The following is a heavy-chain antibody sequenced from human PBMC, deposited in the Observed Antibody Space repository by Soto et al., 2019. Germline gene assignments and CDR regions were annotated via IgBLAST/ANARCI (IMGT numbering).Heavy chain of an antibody. D-gene: IGHD3-10*01. V-gene: IGHV1-18*01. CDR1: GYTFTSYG. Sequence: ASVKVSCKASGYTFTSYGISWVRQAPGQGLEWMGWINPYNGNTNYAQKLQGRVTMTTDTSTSTAYMELRSLRSDDTAVYYCARTYMVRGVIGNWFDPWGQGTLVTVSS. J-gene: IGHJ5*02. CDR3: ARTYMVRGVIGNWFDP. CDR2: INPYNGNT.